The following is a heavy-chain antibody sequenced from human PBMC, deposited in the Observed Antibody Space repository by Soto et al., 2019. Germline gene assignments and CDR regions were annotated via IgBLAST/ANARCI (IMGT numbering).Heavy chain of an antibody. D-gene: IGHD6-6*01. Sequence: SETLSLTCTAYGDSISSYYWSWIRQPPGKGLEWIGYIYYSGSNNYNPSLKSRVTISVDTSKNQFSLQLSSVTAADTAVYYCARGSIAARGRNNWFDPWGKGTSVTVSS. CDR2: IYYSGSN. V-gene: IGHV4-59*01. CDR1: GDSISSYY. J-gene: IGHJ5*02. CDR3: ARGSIAARGRNNWFDP.